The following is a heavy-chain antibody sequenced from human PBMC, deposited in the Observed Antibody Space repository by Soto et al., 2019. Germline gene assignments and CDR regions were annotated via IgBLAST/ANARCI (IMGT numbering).Heavy chain of an antibody. J-gene: IGHJ3*02. CDR3: ARANYARNAFDI. D-gene: IGHD1-7*01. V-gene: IGHV4-61*01. CDR2: IYYSGST. Sequence: PSETLSLTCTVSGGSVSSGSYYWSWIRQPPGKGLEWIGYIYYSGSTNYNPSLKSRVTIPVDTSKNQFSLKLSSVTAADTAVYFCARANYARNAFDIWGQGTMVTVSS. CDR1: GGSVSSGSYY.